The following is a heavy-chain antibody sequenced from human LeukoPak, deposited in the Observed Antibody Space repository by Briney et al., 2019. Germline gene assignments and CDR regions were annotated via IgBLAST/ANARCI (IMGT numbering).Heavy chain of an antibody. D-gene: IGHD2-15*01. CDR1: GGSISSGGYY. J-gene: IGHJ1*01. CDR2: IYYSGST. Sequence: SSQTLSLTCTVSGGSISSGGYYWTWIRQHPGKGLEWIGYIYYSGSTYYNPSLKSRVTISVDTSKNQFSLKLSSVTAADTAVYYRALGYCGGGSCYAREYFQHWGQGTLVTVSS. CDR3: ALGYCGGGSCYAREYFQH. V-gene: IGHV4-31*03.